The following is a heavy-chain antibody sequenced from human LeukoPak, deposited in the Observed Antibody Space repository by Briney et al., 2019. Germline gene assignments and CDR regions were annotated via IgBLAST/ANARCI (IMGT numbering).Heavy chain of an antibody. V-gene: IGHV4-38-2*02. CDR2: IYHSGST. Sequence: SETLSLTCTVSGYSISSGYYWGWIRQPPGKGLEWIGSIYHSGSTYYNPSLKSRVTISVDTSKNQFSLKLSSVTAADTAVYYCARDYMNLVDPWGQGTLVTVSS. D-gene: IGHD2-2*02. J-gene: IGHJ5*02. CDR1: GYSISSGYY. CDR3: ARDYMNLVDP.